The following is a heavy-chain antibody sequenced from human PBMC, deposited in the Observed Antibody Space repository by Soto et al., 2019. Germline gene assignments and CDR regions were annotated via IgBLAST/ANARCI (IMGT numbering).Heavy chain of an antibody. V-gene: IGHV1-8*01. CDR2: MNPNSGNT. J-gene: IGHJ4*02. Sequence: KISFKGSGYSFTSYWINWVRQATGQGLEWMGWMNPNSGNTGYAQKFRGRVTMTRNTSISTAYMELSSLRSEDTAVYYCARVSSAVRFVDYWGQGTLVTVSS. CDR3: ARVSSAVRFVDY. D-gene: IGHD3-22*01. CDR1: GYSFTSYW.